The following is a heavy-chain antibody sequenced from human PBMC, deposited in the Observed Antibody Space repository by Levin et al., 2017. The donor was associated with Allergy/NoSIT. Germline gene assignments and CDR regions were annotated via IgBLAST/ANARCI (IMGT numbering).Heavy chain of an antibody. V-gene: IGHV3-7*04. CDR2: IKQDGSEG. J-gene: IGHJ4*02. D-gene: IGHD2/OR15-2a*01. Sequence: LSLTCAASGFTFNTYWMTWVRQAPGKGLEWVANIKQDGSEGYYVDSVKGRFTISRDNAKNSVYLQMNSLRAEDTAVYYCARHTFYRFDYWGQGTLVTVSS. CDR3: ARHTFYRFDY. CDR1: GFTFNTYW.